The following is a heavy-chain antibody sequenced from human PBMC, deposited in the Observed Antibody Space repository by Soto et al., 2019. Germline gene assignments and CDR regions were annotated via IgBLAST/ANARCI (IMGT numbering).Heavy chain of an antibody. D-gene: IGHD3-10*01. CDR1: GYTFTSYG. CDR2: ISTYNGNT. V-gene: IGHV1-18*01. Sequence: QVQLVQSGAEVKKPGASVKVSCKASGYTFTSYGISWVRQAPGQGLEWRGWISTYNGNTKYAQTLQGRFTMTTDTSKRTAEMELRSLRSDDTAVFYCAREMVRGGGSDYWGQGTLVTVSS. CDR3: AREMVRGGGSDY. J-gene: IGHJ4*02.